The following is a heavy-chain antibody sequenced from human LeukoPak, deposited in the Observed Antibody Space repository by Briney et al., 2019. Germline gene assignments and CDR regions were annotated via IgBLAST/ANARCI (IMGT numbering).Heavy chain of an antibody. D-gene: IGHD4-23*01. J-gene: IGHJ6*02. CDR3: STGGKRRGMDV. V-gene: IGHV3-49*04. CDR2: IRSTAYGGTS. Sequence: QAGGSLRLSCVASGFIFRDYAMSWVRQAPGKGLEWVGFIRSTAYGGTSEYAASVKGRFTISRDDSNSIAYLQMNSLKTEDTAVYYCSTGGKRRGMDVWGQGTTVTVSS. CDR1: GFIFRDYA.